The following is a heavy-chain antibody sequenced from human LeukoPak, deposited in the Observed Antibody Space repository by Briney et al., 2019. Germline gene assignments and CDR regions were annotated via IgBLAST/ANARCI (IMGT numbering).Heavy chain of an antibody. V-gene: IGHV3-23*01. D-gene: IGHD5-18*01. CDR3: AKPSRGYNAFDY. Sequence: GGSLRLSCAASGFTFSSYAMSWVRQAPGKGLEWVSAISSSGGSTFYADSVKGRFTISRDNSKNTLFLQMNSLRAEDTAIYYCAKPSRGYNAFDYWGQGTLVTVSS. J-gene: IGHJ4*02. CDR2: ISSSGGST. CDR1: GFTFSSYA.